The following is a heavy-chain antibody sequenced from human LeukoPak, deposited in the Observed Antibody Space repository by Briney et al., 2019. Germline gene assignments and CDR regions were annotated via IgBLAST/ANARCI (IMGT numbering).Heavy chain of an antibody. D-gene: IGHD3-3*01. CDR2: VNQFGSEK. J-gene: IGHJ4*02. V-gene: IGHV3-7*01. Sequence: PGGSLRLSSAASGFTFSSYWMSWVRQAPGKGLEWVANVNQFGSEKYYVDSVKGRFTISRDNAKTSLYLQMNSLRADDTAVYYCASSYYGFWNWGQGTLVTVSS. CDR1: GFTFSSYW. CDR3: ASSYYGFWN.